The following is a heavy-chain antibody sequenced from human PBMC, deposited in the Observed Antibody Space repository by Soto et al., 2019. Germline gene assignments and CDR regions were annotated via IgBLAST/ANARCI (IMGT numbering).Heavy chain of an antibody. D-gene: IGHD2-21*01. CDR2: ILYDGSKE. Sequence: GGSLRLSCTDSGFSFNTYVMDWVRQAPGKGLEWVARILYDGSKEYYADPVKGRFTISRDNSKNTLYLQMDRLRVEDTAVYFCAKGLALMADHWGQGTQGTV. V-gene: IGHV3-30*18. CDR1: GFSFNTYV. CDR3: AKGLALMADH. J-gene: IGHJ4*02.